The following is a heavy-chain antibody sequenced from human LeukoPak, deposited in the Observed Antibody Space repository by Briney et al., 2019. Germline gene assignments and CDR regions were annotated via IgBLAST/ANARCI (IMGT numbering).Heavy chain of an antibody. CDR3: AKLPTYYFDSSGYHFDY. V-gene: IGHV3-23*01. J-gene: IGHJ4*02. D-gene: IGHD3-22*01. CDR1: GFTFSSYA. Sequence: GGSLRLSCAASGFTFSSYAMSWVRQAPGKGLEWVSGISGSGGSTYYADSVKGRLTISRDNSKNTLYLQMNSLRVEDTANYYCAKLPTYYFDSSGYHFDYWGQGTLVTVSS. CDR2: ISGSGGST.